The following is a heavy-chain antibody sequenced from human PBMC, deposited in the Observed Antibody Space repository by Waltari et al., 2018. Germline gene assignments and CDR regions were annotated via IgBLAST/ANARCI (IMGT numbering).Heavy chain of an antibody. J-gene: IGHJ4*02. CDR3: AREKLMGEYIDY. CDR1: GFNFDDHG. V-gene: IGHV3-20*04. D-gene: IGHD2-15*01. CDR2: SNGNGGST. Sequence: EVQLVESGGGVRRPGGSLRLSCAASGFNFDDHGMRWVRQAPGKGVEWVSSSNGNGGSTCDADSVRGRFTISRDNAKNSLYLQMNSLRADDTALYYCAREKLMGEYIDYWGQGTLVTVSS.